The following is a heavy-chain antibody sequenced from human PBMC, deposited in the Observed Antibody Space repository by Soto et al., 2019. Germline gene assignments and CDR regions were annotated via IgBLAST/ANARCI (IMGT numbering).Heavy chain of an antibody. D-gene: IGHD6-13*01. CDR1: GVSISSSSYY. V-gene: IGHV4-39*01. CDR3: ARHIGYSSSGMDV. Sequence: SETLSLTCTVSGVSISSSSYYWGWIHQPPGKGLEWIGSIYYSGSTYYNPSLKSRVTISVDTSKNQFSLKLSSVTAADTAVYYCARHIGYSSSGMDVWGQGTTVTVSS. CDR2: IYYSGST. J-gene: IGHJ6*02.